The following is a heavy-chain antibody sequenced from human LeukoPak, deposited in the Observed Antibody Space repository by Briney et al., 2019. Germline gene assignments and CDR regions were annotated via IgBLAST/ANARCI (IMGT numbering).Heavy chain of an antibody. J-gene: IGHJ4*02. CDR3: ATSPYCSSTSCFFDY. D-gene: IGHD2-2*01. CDR2: FDPEDGET. CDR1: GYTLTELS. Sequence: GASVKVSCKVSGYTLTELSMHWVRQAPGKGLEWMGGFDPEDGETIYAQKFQGRVTMTEDTSTDTAYMELSSLRSEDTAVYYCATSPYCSSTSCFFDYWGQGTLVTVSS. V-gene: IGHV1-24*01.